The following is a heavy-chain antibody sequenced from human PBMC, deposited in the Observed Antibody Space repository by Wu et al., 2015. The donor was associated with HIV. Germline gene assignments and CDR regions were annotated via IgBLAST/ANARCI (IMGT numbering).Heavy chain of an antibody. V-gene: IGHV1-2*02. J-gene: IGHJ4*02. CDR2: INPNRGGI. CDR3: ARLQSLHGLYSNADY. Sequence: QVQLLQSGAEVKKPGASVMVSCKASGYTFIDYYIYWVRKTPGQGLEWMGWINPNRGGIKYAQKFQGRVTMTRDTAVSTAYMELSSLRSDDTAVYYCARLQSLHGLYSNADYWGQGTLVTVSS. D-gene: IGHD2-8*01. CDR1: GYTFIDYY.